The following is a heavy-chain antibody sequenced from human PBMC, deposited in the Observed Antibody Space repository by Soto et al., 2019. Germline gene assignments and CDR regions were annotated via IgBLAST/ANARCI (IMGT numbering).Heavy chain of an antibody. Sequence: QGQLLQSGDEVKTPGASVRVSCWASGYPFTSYGISWVRQAPGQGLEWVAWISAYNGKRDTARKFQGRVTMTLNPPADTAPMDRGDLTSADLALNYCARGRIAASLHDALEIWAQRTKVTLSS. CDR1: GYPFTSYG. D-gene: IGHD6-6*01. CDR2: ISAYNGKR. J-gene: IGHJ3*02. CDR3: ARGRIAASLHDALEI. V-gene: IGHV1-18*03.